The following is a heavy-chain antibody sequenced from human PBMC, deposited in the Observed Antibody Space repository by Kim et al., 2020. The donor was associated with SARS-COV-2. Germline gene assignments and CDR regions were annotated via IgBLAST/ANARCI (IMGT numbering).Heavy chain of an antibody. V-gene: IGHV3-21*01. J-gene: IGHJ4*02. D-gene: IGHD3-22*01. CDR3: ATGNHYSYDSTPLDY. CDR2: INSRSTYI. Sequence: GGSLRLSCAASGFTFSSYNMNWVRQAPGKGLEGVSSINSRSTYIYYADTVKGRFTISRDNAKNSLYLQMNSRRAEDTAVYYCATGNHYSYDSTPLDYWGQGTMVTVSS. CDR1: GFTFSSYN.